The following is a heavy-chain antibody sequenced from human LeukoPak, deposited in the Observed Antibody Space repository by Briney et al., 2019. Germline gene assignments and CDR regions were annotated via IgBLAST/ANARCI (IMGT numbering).Heavy chain of an antibody. V-gene: IGHV3-30*04. CDR1: GFSFSSYA. D-gene: IGHD7-27*01. J-gene: IGHJ6*03. CDR3: ASASGTGPYYYYYMDV. Sequence: QAGGSLRLSCAASGFSFSSYAMHWVRQAPGKGLEWVAVISYDGSNKYYADSVKGRFTISRDNSKNTLYLQMSSLRAEDTAVYYCASASGTGPYYYYYMDVWGKGTTVTVSS. CDR2: ISYDGSNK.